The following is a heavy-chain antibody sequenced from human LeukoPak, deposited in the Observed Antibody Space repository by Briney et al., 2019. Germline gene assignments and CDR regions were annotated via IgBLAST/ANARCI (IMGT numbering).Heavy chain of an antibody. CDR3: ARDSCSGGSCYVDY. V-gene: IGHV1-18*01. D-gene: IGHD2-15*01. CDR2: ISTYNGNT. J-gene: IGHJ4*02. Sequence: ASMKVSCKASGYTFTNYGFSWVRQAPGQGLEWMGWISTYNGNTSYAQRFQGRVTMTTDTSTSTAYLELRSLRSDDTAVYYCARDSCSGGSCYVDYWGQGTLVTVSS. CDR1: GYTFTNYG.